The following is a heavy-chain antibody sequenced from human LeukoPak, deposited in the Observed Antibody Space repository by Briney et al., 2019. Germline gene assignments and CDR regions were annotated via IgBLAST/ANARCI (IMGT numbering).Heavy chain of an antibody. Sequence: GGSLRLSCAASGFTFSSYGMHWVRQAPGKGLEWVAFIRYDGSNKYYADSVKGRFTISGDNSKNTLYLQMNSLRAEDTAVYYCAKVALDPDYFDYWGQGTLVTVSS. D-gene: IGHD1-1*01. J-gene: IGHJ4*02. CDR3: AKVALDPDYFDY. CDR1: GFTFSSYG. V-gene: IGHV3-30*02. CDR2: IRYDGSNK.